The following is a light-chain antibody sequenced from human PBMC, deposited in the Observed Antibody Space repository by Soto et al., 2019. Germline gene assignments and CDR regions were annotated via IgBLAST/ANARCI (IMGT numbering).Light chain of an antibody. Sequence: QSALTQPASVSGSPGQSITISCTGTSSDVGGYNYVSWYQKPPGKAPKLIIYEVSNRPSGVSNRDSGSKSGNTASLTISGSRAHRWADSCFYSYTDLAAEVFGT. CDR3: YSYTDLAAEV. V-gene: IGLV2-14*01. J-gene: IGLJ1*01. CDR2: EVS. CDR1: SSDVGGYNY.